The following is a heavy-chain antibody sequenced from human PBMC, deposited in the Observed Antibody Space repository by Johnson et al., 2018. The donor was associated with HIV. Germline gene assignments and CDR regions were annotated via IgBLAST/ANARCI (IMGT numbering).Heavy chain of an antibody. CDR3: ARGGVVHDGFDI. D-gene: IGHD2-8*01. V-gene: IGHV3-66*03. CDR2: IYSGGNT. J-gene: IGHJ3*02. Sequence: VESGGGLIQPGGSLRLSCAASGFTVSSNYMSWVRQAPGKGLEWVSLIYSGGNTYYADSVKGRFTISRDNSKNTLYLQMNTLRADDTAVYYCARGGVVHDGFDIRGLGTMVTVSS. CDR1: GFTVSSNY.